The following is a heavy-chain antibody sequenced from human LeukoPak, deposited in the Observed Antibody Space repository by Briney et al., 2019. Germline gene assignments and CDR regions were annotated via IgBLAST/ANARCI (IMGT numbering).Heavy chain of an antibody. Sequence: GGSLRLSCAASGFTFSTYAVNWVRQAPGKGLEWVSTISGSGDSTYYADSVKGRFTISRDNSKNTLYLQMNSLRAEDTAVYYCAKKDETDTASPGFDYWGQGTLVTVSS. J-gene: IGHJ4*02. CDR2: ISGSGDST. D-gene: IGHD5-18*01. CDR1: GFTFSTYA. CDR3: AKKDETDTASPGFDY. V-gene: IGHV3-23*01.